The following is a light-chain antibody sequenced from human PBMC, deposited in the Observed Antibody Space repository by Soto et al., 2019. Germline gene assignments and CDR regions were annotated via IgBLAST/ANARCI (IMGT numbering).Light chain of an antibody. Sequence: IVLTQSPATLSVSPGERATLCCRASQSVSSNLAWHQQRPGQAPRLLIYGASTRATGVPARFSGGGSGTEFTLTITSLQSEDFAVYYCQQYNNWPRTFGQGTKVDIK. V-gene: IGKV3D-15*01. CDR3: QQYNNWPRT. CDR1: QSVSSN. CDR2: GAS. J-gene: IGKJ1*01.